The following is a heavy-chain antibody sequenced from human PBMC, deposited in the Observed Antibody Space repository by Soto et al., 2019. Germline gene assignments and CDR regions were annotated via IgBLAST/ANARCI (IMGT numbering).Heavy chain of an antibody. CDR1: GFTFSSYG. Sequence: GGSLRLSCAASGFTFSSYGMHWVRQAPGKGLEWVAVISYDGSNKYYADSVKGRFTISRDNSKNTLYLQMNSLRAEDTAVYYCAKDSGTTFYYYYYYMYVWGKGTTVTVSS. D-gene: IGHD1-1*01. CDR3: AKDSGTTFYYYYYYMYV. J-gene: IGHJ6*03. CDR2: ISYDGSNK. V-gene: IGHV3-30*18.